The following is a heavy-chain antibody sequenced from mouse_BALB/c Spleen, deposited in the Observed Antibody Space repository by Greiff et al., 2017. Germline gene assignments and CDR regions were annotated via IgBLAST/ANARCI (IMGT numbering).Heavy chain of an antibody. CDR2: IRNKANGYTT. CDR1: GFTFTDYY. V-gene: IGHV7-3*02. D-gene: IGHD1-3*01. CDR3: ARDGKGGYYAMDY. Sequence: EVKLMESGGGLVQPGGSLRLSCATSGFTFTDYYMSWVRQPPGKALEWLGFIRNKANGYTTEYSASVKGRFTISRDNSQSILYLQMNTLRAEDSATYYCARDGKGGYYAMDYWGQGTSVTVSS. J-gene: IGHJ4*01.